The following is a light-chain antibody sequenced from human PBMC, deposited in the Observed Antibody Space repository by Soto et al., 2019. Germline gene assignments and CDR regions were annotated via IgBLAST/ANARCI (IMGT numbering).Light chain of an antibody. CDR3: SSYTTSSTQV. CDR1: SSDIGGYKH. J-gene: IGLJ1*01. CDR2: EVS. Sequence: QSALTQPASVSGSPGQSITISCTGTSSDIGGYKHVSWYQQHPGKAPKLMIYEVSNRPSGASNRFSGSKSGNTASLTISGLQAEDEADYYCSSYTTSSTQVFGTGTKVTVL. V-gene: IGLV2-14*01.